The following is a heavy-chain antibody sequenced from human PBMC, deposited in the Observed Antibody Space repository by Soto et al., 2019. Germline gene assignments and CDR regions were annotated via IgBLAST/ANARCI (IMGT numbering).Heavy chain of an antibody. Sequence: SETLSLTCAVSGGSISSGGYSWSWIRQPPGKGLEWIGYIYHSGSTYYNPSLKSRVTISVDRSKNQFSLKLSSVTAADTAVYYCARAAPGGGALYYWGQGTLVTVSS. J-gene: IGHJ4*02. CDR3: ARAAPGGGALYY. CDR1: GGSISSGGYS. D-gene: IGHD3-16*01. V-gene: IGHV4-30-2*01. CDR2: IYHSGST.